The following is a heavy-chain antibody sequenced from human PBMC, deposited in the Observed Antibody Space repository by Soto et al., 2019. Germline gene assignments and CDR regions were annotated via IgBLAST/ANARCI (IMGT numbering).Heavy chain of an antibody. CDR2: ISAYNGNT. Sequence: ASVKVSCKASGYTFTSYGISWVRQAPGQGLEWMGWISAYNGNTNYAQKLQGRVTMTTDTSTSTAYMELRSLRSDDTAVYYCARIDLGYCSGGSCYSSLDYYYYYMDVWGKGTTVTVSS. CDR1: GYTFTSYG. V-gene: IGHV1-18*01. CDR3: ARIDLGYCSGGSCYSSLDYYYYYMDV. D-gene: IGHD2-15*01. J-gene: IGHJ6*03.